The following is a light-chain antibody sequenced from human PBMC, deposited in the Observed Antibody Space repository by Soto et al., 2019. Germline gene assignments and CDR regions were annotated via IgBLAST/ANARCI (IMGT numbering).Light chain of an antibody. Sequence: EIVLTQSPGTLSLSPGERATLSCRASQSVSSNYLAWYQQKPGQAPRLLIYGASSRATGIPDRFSGSGSGTDFTLTISRLVPEDFAVYYCQQYGSSPPVYTFGQGTKLEIK. CDR3: QQYGSSPPVYT. CDR2: GAS. V-gene: IGKV3-20*01. CDR1: QSVSSNY. J-gene: IGKJ2*01.